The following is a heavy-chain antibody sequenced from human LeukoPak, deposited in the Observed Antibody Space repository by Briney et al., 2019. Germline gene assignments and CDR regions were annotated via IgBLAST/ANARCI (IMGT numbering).Heavy chain of an antibody. Sequence: TGGSLRLSCAASGFTFSDYGMHWVRQAPGKGLEWVAVIWYDGSNENYADSVKGRFTISRDNSKNTVSLQMNSLRAEDTAVYYCAREGPSPGTGAFDIWGQGTMITVSS. CDR2: IWYDGSNE. CDR3: AREGPSPGTGAFDI. CDR1: GFTFSDYG. V-gene: IGHV3-33*01. J-gene: IGHJ3*02. D-gene: IGHD1-1*01.